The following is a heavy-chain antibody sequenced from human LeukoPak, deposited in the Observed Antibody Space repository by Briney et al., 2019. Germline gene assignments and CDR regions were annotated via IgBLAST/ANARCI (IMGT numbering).Heavy chain of an antibody. CDR2: ITTSSSYI. V-gene: IGHV3-21*01. CDR3: ASHVVALGFDY. CDR1: GFTFSTYT. D-gene: IGHD3-22*01. Sequence: GGSLRLSCAASGFTFSTYTMNWVRQAPGQGLEWVSSITTSSSYIYYADAVKGRFTISRDNAKNSLYLQMNSLRAEDTAVYYCASHVVALGFDYWGQGTLVTVSS. J-gene: IGHJ4*02.